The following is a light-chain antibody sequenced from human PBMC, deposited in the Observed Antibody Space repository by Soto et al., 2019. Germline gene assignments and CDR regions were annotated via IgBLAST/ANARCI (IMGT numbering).Light chain of an antibody. J-gene: IGKJ1*01. V-gene: IGKV1-39*01. Sequence: DIQMTQSPSSLSASVGDRVTITCRASQSVNNYLHWYQQQPGKAPKLLIYKASSLQSGVPSRFSGSGSGTDFTLTISSLQPEDVATYYCQQSYSTLWTFGRGTKVDIK. CDR3: QQSYSTLWT. CDR2: KAS. CDR1: QSVNNY.